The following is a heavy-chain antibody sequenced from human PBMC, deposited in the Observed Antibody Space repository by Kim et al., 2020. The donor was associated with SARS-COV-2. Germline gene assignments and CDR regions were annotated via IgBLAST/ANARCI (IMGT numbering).Heavy chain of an antibody. Sequence: YAVSVKSRLTINHDTTKNQFALQLNSVTPEDTAVYYCTRDTPGQKAFDIWGQGTMVAVSS. CDR3: TRDTPGQKAFDI. J-gene: IGHJ3*02. V-gene: IGHV6-1*01.